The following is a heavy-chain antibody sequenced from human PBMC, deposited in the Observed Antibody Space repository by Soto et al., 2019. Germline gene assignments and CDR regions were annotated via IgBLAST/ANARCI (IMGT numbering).Heavy chain of an antibody. CDR2: ISFDGNNI. Sequence: PRVSLRLSCASSGFNFSFYAMHWVRQTPGKGLEWVAVISFDGNNIYYADSVRGRFTISRDSSSSMLYLQMNNLKPEGSAIYYCARVGCSSIWCVTQVENWCQG. J-gene: IGHJ4*02. V-gene: IGHV3-30-3*01. CDR1: GFNFSFYA. CDR3: ARVGCSSIWCVTQVEN. D-gene: IGHD2-2*01.